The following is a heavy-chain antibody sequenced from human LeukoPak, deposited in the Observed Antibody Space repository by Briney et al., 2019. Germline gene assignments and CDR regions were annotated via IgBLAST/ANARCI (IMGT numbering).Heavy chain of an antibody. CDR3: ARGVVIAPQTFDY. J-gene: IGHJ4*02. V-gene: IGHV4-38-2*02. Sequence: SETLSLTCTVSGYSISSGYYWGWIRQPPGKGLEWIGSIYHSGSTNYNPSLKSRVTISVDKSKNQFSLKLSSVTAADTAVYYCARGVVIAPQTFDYWGQGTLVTVSS. CDR2: IYHSGST. CDR1: GYSISSGYY. D-gene: IGHD2-21*01.